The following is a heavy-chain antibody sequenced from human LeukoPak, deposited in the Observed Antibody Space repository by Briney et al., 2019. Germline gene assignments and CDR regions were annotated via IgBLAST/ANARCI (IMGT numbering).Heavy chain of an antibody. D-gene: IGHD6-13*01. CDR3: ARAFGIAAAGTGSSAIDY. V-gene: IGHV6-1*01. CDR1: GDRLSSNSAA. Sequence: SQTLSLTCALSGDRLSSNSAAWNWIRQSPSRGLEWLGRTYYRSKWYNDYAVSVKSRITLNPDTSKNQFSLQLNSVTPEDTAVYYCARAFGIAAAGTGSSAIDYWGQGTLVTVSS. J-gene: IGHJ4*02. CDR2: TYYRSKWYN.